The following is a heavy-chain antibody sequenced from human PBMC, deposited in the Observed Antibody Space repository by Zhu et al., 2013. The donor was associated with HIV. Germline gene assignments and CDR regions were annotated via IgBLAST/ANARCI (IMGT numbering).Heavy chain of an antibody. V-gene: IGHV1-69*01. Sequence: QVQLVQSGAEVKKPGSSVKVSCKASGGTFSSYAISWVRQAPGQGLEWMGGIIPIFGTANYAQKFQGRVTITADESTSTAYMELSSLRSEDTAVYYCARDLGQLGFMGDYYYYGMDVWGQGTDGHRLL. D-gene: IGHD6-6*01. CDR2: IIPIFGTA. CDR3: ARDLGQLGFMGDYYYYGMDV. J-gene: IGHJ6*02. CDR1: GGTFSSYA.